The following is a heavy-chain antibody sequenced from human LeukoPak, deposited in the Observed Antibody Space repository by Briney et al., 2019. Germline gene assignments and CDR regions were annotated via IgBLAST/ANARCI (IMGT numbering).Heavy chain of an antibody. CDR2: ISWNSGSI. CDR3: AKGQFSSSWYIGNY. CDR1: GFTFDDYA. V-gene: IGHV3-9*01. J-gene: IGHJ4*02. D-gene: IGHD6-13*01. Sequence: PGGSLRLSCAASGFTFDDYAMHWVRQAPGKGLEWVSGISWNSGSIGYADSVKGRFTISRDNAKNSLYLQMNSLRAEDTALYYCAKGQFSSSWYIGNYWGQGTLVTVSS.